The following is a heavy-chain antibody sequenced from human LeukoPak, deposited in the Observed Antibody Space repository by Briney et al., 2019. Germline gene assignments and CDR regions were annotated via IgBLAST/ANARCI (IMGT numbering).Heavy chain of an antibody. D-gene: IGHD1-26*01. CDR3: GRLYSLQDASDI. V-gene: IGHV3-21*01. CDR1: GFTFSSYS. CDR2: ISSSGSYI. Sequence: GGSLRLSCAASGFTFSSYSMHWVRQAPGKGLEWVSCISSSGSYIHYADSVKGRFTITRDNAKNALYLQMNSLRAEDTAVYYCGRLYSLQDASDIWGQGTMVTVSS. J-gene: IGHJ3*02.